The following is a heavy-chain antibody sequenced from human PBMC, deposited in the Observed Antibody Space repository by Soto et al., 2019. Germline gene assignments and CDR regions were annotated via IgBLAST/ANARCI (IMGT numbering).Heavy chain of an antibody. CDR2: ISSDGNTQ. CDR3: TGQIASGH. J-gene: IGHJ4*02. CDR1: GFTFSNSG. Sequence: QVQLVESGGGVVQPGRSLRLSCAASGFTFSNSGMHWVRQAPGKGLEWVAVISSDGNTQFYVDSVKGRFSISRDNSKNTLYLDMNSLRADDAAVYYCTGQIASGHWGQGTLVTVSS. V-gene: IGHV3-30*03. D-gene: IGHD2-8*02.